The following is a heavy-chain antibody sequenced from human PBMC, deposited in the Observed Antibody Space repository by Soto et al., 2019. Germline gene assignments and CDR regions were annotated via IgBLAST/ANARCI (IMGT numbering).Heavy chain of an antibody. D-gene: IGHD5-12*01. V-gene: IGHV3-48*02. CDR1: GFTFYDYS. CDR3: ATTVATPATLYYYALDV. CDR2: IGSTSATM. J-gene: IGHJ6*02. Sequence: EVQLVESGGGVVQPGGSLRLSCAASGFTFYDYSMHWVRQAPGKGLEWLSYIGSTSATMYYADSVKGRFTISRDNATKSLHLQMNSLRHGDTAVYYCATTVATPATLYYYALDVWGPGTTVTVSS.